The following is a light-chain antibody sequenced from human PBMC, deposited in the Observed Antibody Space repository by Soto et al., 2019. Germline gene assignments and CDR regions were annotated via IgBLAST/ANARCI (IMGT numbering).Light chain of an antibody. V-gene: IGKV3-11*01. Sequence: DMVVTQSPSTLSFSPGERATLSCRASQSVNRYLAWYRQKPGQAPRLLIYDASNRGTGIPARFSGSGSGTDFTLTISSLEPADFADYYCQQLNNCPLTFGGGTKVEIK. CDR1: QSVNRY. J-gene: IGKJ4*01. CDR2: DAS. CDR3: QQLNNCPLT.